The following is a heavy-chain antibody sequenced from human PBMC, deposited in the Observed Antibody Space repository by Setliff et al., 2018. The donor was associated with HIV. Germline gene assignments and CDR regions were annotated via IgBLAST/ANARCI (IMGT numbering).Heavy chain of an antibody. Sequence: GGSLRLSCAASGFTFSIYSMNWVRQGPGRELEWVSAIRGNGVDRFYTDSVRGRFTISRDNAKNTLHLQMNSLRAEDTAVYYCVRGLAAAGGYAMDVWGQGTTVTVSS. CDR2: IRGNGVDR. V-gene: IGHV3-21*01. J-gene: IGHJ6*02. CDR1: GFTFSIYS. CDR3: VRGLAAAGGYAMDV. D-gene: IGHD6-13*01.